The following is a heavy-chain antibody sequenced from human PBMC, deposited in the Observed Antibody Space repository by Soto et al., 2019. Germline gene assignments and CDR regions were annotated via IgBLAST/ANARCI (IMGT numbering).Heavy chain of an antibody. V-gene: IGHV3-21*01. D-gene: IGHD3-22*01. CDR2: INEDSSYI. Sequence: GGSLRLSCAASGFDFSSYSMNWVRQAPGKGLEWVSSINEDSSYIYYAHSLRGRFTISRDNAKNSLYLQMNSLRAEDTAVYYCARIPPNYYDSSGYNYYFDYWGQGTLVTVSS. J-gene: IGHJ4*02. CDR1: GFDFSSYS. CDR3: ARIPPNYYDSSGYNYYFDY.